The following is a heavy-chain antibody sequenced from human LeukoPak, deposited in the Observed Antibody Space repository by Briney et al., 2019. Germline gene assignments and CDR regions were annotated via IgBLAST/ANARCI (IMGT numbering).Heavy chain of an antibody. CDR1: GFTFSSYA. V-gene: IGHV3-23*01. D-gene: IGHD4-4*01. J-gene: IGHJ6*02. Sequence: PGGSLRLSCAASGFTFSSYAMSWVRQAPGKGLEWVSAISGSGGSTYYADSVKGRFTISRDNSKNTLYLQMNSLRAEDTAVYYCAKLKTTVTYGGYYGMDVWGQGTTVTVSS. CDR2: ISGSGGST. CDR3: AKLKTTVTYGGYYGMDV.